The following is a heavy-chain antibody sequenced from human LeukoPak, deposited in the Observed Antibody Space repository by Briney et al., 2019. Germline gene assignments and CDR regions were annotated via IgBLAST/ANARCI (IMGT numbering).Heavy chain of an antibody. V-gene: IGHV4-4*07. CDR3: ARESRYSSGWHSDY. CDR1: GGSISSYY. D-gene: IGHD6-19*01. J-gene: IGHJ4*02. CDR2: IYTSGST. Sequence: SETLSLTCTVSGGSISSYYWSWIRQPTGKGLEWIGRIYTSGSTNYNPSLKSRVTMSVDTSKNQFSLKLSSVTAADTAVYYCARESRYSSGWHSDYWGQGTLVTVSS.